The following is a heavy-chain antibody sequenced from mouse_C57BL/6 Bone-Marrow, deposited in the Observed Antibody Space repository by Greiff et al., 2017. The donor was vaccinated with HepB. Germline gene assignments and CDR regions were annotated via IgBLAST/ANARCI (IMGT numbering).Heavy chain of an antibody. CDR3: ARRVRVFFDY. CDR1: GFTFSSYG. CDR2: ISSGGSYT. V-gene: IGHV5-6*02. J-gene: IGHJ2*01. Sequence: EVKLMESGGDLVKPGGSLKLSCAASGFTFSSYGMSWVRQTPDKRLECVATISSGGSYTYYPDSVKGRFTISRDNAKNTLYLQMSSLKSEDTAMYYCARRVRVFFDYWGQGTTLTVSS. D-gene: IGHD2-1*01.